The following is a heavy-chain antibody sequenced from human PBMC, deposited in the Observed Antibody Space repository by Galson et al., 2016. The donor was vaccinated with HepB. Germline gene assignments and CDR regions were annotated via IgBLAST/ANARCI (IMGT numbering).Heavy chain of an antibody. J-gene: IGHJ4*02. Sequence: SLRLSCAASGFTFSSYAMTWVRQAPGKGLEWVSTISGSADSTFYADSVEGRFTISRDSSKNSLYLQMNSLRAEDTALYYCEKGLYGDIDFWGQGTLVTVSS. CDR2: ISGSADST. CDR1: GFTFSSYA. D-gene: IGHD4-17*01. V-gene: IGHV3-23*01. CDR3: EKGLYGDIDF.